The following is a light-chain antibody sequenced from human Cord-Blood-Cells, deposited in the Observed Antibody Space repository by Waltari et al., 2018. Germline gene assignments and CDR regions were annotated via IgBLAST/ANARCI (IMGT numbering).Light chain of an antibody. CDR1: SSDVGGYNH. J-gene: IGLJ3*02. Sequence: QSALTQPASVSGSPGQSLTISCPGTSSDVGGYNHVPWYQQHPGKAPKLMIYDVSKRPSGVSNRFSGSKSGNTASLTISGLQAEDEADYYCSSYTSSSTWVFGGGTKLTVL. CDR2: DVS. CDR3: SSYTSSSTWV. V-gene: IGLV2-14*01.